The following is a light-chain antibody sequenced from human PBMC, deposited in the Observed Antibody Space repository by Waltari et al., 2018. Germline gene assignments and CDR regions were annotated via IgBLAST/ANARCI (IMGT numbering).Light chain of an antibody. J-gene: IGLJ3*02. CDR3: ALYMGSGIWV. V-gene: IGLV8-61*01. CDR1: SGSLSTTSY. Sequence: QTVVTQEPSLSVSPGGTVTLTCALSSGSLSTTSYATWSQQTPGQAPPTLGYKANARASGVPGRFSGSIRGNTAALTITGAQADDESDYYGALYMGSGIWVFGGGTRLTVL. CDR2: KAN.